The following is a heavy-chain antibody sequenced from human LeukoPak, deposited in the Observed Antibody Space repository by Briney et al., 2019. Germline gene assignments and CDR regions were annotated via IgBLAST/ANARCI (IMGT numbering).Heavy chain of an antibody. CDR2: ITSSSSYI. CDR1: GFTFNTYN. D-gene: IGHD6-19*01. Sequence: GGSLRLSCAASGFTFNTYNMNWVRQAPGQGLEWVSSITSSSSYIYYADSVKGRFTISRDNAKNSLYLQMNSLRAEDTAVYYCARVKYSSGWYGDAFDIWGQGTMVTVSS. CDR3: ARVKYSSGWYGDAFDI. V-gene: IGHV3-21*01. J-gene: IGHJ3*02.